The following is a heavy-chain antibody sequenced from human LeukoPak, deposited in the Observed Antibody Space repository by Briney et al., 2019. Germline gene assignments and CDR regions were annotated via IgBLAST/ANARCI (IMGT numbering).Heavy chain of an antibody. V-gene: IGHV3-48*02. CDR1: GFTFSSYS. Sequence: GGSLRLSRVASGFTFSSYSMNWVRQAPGKGLEWVSYISRGRPTIHYAHSVKGRFTISRDNAKNSLYLQMNSLRDEDTAVYYCVRDPEALDYWGQGTLVTVSS. J-gene: IGHJ4*02. CDR2: ISRGRPTI. CDR3: VRDPEALDY.